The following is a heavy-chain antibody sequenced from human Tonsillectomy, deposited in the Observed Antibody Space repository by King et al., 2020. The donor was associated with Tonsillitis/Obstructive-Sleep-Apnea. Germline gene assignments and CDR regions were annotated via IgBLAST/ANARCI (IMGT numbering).Heavy chain of an antibody. J-gene: IGHJ4*02. CDR1: GFTFTSYS. CDR3: ARDIYSAGVGHFDD. CDR2: IWWDGSNK. V-gene: IGHV3-33*01. Sequence: VQLVESGGGVVQAGTSLRLSCIASGFTFTSYSIHWVRQAPGKGLEWVAVIWWDGSNKYYADSVKGRFSISKDDSKNTVYLQMSSLRAEDTAVYYCARDIYSAGVGHFDDWGQGTLVTDSS. D-gene: IGHD2-8*01.